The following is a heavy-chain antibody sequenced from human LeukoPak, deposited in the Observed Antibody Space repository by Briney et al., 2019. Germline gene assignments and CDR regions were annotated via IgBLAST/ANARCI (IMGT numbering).Heavy chain of an antibody. CDR3: ARYYYYGMDV. CDR2: INHSGST. V-gene: IGHV4-34*01. Sequence: PSETLSLTCAVYGGSFSGYYWSWIRQPPGKGLEWIGEINHSGSTNYNPSLKSQVTISVDTSKNQFSLKLSSVTAADTAVYYCARYYYYGMDVWGQGTTVTVSS. J-gene: IGHJ6*02. CDR1: GGSFSGYY.